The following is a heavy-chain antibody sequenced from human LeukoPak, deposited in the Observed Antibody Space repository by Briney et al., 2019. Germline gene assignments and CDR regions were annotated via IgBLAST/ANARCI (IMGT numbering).Heavy chain of an antibody. CDR1: GGTFSSYA. V-gene: IGHV3-30-3*01. Sequence: SCKASGGTFSSYAMHWVRQAPGKGLEWVAVISYDGSNKYYADSVKGRFTISRDNSKNTLYLQMNSLRAEDTAVYYCARGKNSILPYFEYWGQGTLGTVSS. J-gene: IGHJ4*02. CDR2: ISYDGSNK. CDR3: ARGKNSILPYFEY. D-gene: IGHD1-7*01.